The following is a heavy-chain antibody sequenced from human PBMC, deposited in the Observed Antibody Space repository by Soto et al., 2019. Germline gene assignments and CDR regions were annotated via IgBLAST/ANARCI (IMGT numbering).Heavy chain of an antibody. Sequence: QVQLVQSGAEVKKPGASVKVSCKASGYTFTSYGISWVLQAPGQGLEWMGWSCAYNGNTYCTQKLQGRVTMTTDTSTSTAYMEPRSLRSDDTAVYYCARDLRSIGGATGTLPIDYWGQGTLVTVSS. CDR3: ARDLRSIGGATGTLPIDY. V-gene: IGHV1-18*01. CDR2: SCAYNGNT. D-gene: IGHD1-1*01. J-gene: IGHJ4*02. CDR1: GYTFTSYG.